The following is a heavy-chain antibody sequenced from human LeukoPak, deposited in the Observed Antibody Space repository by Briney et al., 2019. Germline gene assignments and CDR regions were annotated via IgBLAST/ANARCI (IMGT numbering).Heavy chain of an antibody. Sequence: GRSLRLSCAASGFTFSSYSMNWVRQAPGKGMELVSSISRSSYIYYSDSVTGRFTISRDNAKNSSYMQMNSLRAEDTAVYSCARADDNYCGSGPGYYYYYMDVWGKGTTVTVSS. CDR1: GFTFSSYS. V-gene: IGHV3-21*01. J-gene: IGHJ6*03. D-gene: IGHD3-10*01. CDR3: ARADDNYCGSGPGYYYYYMDV. CDR2: ISRSSYI.